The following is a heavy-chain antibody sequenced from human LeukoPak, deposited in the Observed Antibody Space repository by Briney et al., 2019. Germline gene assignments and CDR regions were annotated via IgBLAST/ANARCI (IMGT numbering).Heavy chain of an antibody. CDR1: GYTFTNYD. V-gene: IGHV1-8*01. J-gene: IGHJ3*01. D-gene: IGHD3-10*01. Sequence: GASVKVSCKASGYTFTNYDINWVRQANGQGLEWMGWMNPNSGKTGYGQKFQGRVTMTRSNSINTVYMELNSLRSEDTAVYFCARGGYYGSGSLYHGMDVWGQGTMVTVSS. CDR2: MNPNSGKT. CDR3: ARGGYYGSGSLYHGMDV.